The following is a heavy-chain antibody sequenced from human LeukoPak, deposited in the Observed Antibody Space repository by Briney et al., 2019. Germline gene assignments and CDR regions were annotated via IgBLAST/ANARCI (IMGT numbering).Heavy chain of an antibody. Sequence: GASVKVSCKASGYTFTSYGISWVRQAPGQGLEWMGWISAYNGNTNYAQKLQGRVTMTTDTSTSTAYMELRSLRSDDTAVYYCARDQERYCSSTSCYETRRFDPWGQGTLVTVSS. V-gene: IGHV1-18*01. CDR3: ARDQERYCSSTSCYETRRFDP. CDR2: ISAYNGNT. D-gene: IGHD2-2*01. J-gene: IGHJ5*02. CDR1: GYTFTSYG.